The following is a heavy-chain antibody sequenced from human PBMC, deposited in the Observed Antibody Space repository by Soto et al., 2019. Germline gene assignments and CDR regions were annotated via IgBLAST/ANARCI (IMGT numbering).Heavy chain of an antibody. Sequence: GGSRRLSCAASGFSFSSYWMHWVRQVPGKGLVWVARMNEDGGTTDYADSVKGRFTISRDNAKNTLYLQMNSLRVEDTAVYYCASDLSGRADVWGQGTTVTVSS. CDR1: GFSFSSYW. D-gene: IGHD3-10*01. CDR2: MNEDGGTT. V-gene: IGHV3-74*01. J-gene: IGHJ6*02. CDR3: ASDLSGRADV.